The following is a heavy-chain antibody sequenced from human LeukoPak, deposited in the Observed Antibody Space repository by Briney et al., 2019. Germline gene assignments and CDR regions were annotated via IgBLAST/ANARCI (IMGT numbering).Heavy chain of an antibody. D-gene: IGHD6-13*01. CDR3: ARDGQGYSSSWYPDHFDY. Sequence: AGGSLRLSCAASGFSFSTYGMHWVRQAGKGLEWVAFIRYDGNNKYYADSVKGRFTISRDNAKNSLYLQMNSLRAEDTAVYYCARDGQGYSSSWYPDHFDYWGQGTLVTVSS. CDR1: GFSFSTYG. V-gene: IGHV3-30*02. J-gene: IGHJ4*02. CDR2: IRYDGNNK.